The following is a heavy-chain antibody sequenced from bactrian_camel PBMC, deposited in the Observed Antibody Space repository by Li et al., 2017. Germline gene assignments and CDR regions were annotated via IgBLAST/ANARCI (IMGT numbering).Heavy chain of an antibody. CDR2: ITAAAMT. Sequence: VQLVESGGGLVQPGGSLRLSCAASGFTFSTYDMSWVRQKPGQRQEYLGAITAAAMTYYPDAVKGRFTISRDNATNTVYLQMNSLKPEDTAVYYCVSLVGRPLVHQGTQVTVS. V-gene: IGHV3S10*01. D-gene: IGHD2*01. CDR1: GFTFSTYD. J-gene: IGHJ4*01.